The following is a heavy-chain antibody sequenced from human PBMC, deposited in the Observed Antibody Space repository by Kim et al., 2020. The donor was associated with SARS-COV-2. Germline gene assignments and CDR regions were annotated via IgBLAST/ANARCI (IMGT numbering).Heavy chain of an antibody. CDR2: ISYDGSNK. CDR1: GFTFSSYG. D-gene: IGHD3-22*01. Sequence: GGSLRLSFAASGFTFSSYGMHWVRQAPGKGLEWVAVISYDGSNKYYADSVKGRFTISRDNSKNTLYLQMNSLRAEDTAVYYCAKDRFYYDSSGYYWYYSYYGMDVWGQGTTVTVSS. J-gene: IGHJ6*02. V-gene: IGHV3-30*18. CDR3: AKDRFYYDSSGYYWYYSYYGMDV.